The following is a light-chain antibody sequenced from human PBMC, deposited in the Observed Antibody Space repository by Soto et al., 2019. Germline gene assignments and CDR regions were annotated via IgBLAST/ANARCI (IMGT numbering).Light chain of an antibody. V-gene: IGLV2-23*02. CDR3: CSYAGCSAFGV. J-gene: IGLJ3*02. CDR1: SSDIGSYNL. Sequence: QSALTQPASVSGSPGQSITLSCTGTSSDIGSYNLVSWYQQHPGKAPKLMIYEVSEPPSGISNRFSGSKSGNTAALTISGLQAEDEADYYCCSYAGCSAFGVFGGGTKLTVL. CDR2: EVS.